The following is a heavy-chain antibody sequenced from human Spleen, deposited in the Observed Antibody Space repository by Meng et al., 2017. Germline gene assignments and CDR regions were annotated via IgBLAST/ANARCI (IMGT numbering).Heavy chain of an antibody. Sequence: QWQLVQFGPEVKKPGASVKLSCKPPGSTSAAYWLHWLRQAPGQGLEWMGRIDPNNDHTQYAQNFQGRVTMTSDTSISTVYMELNGLRSDDTAVYYCARDEDISAAGKLFGDYWGQGTLVTVSS. J-gene: IGHJ4*02. CDR1: GSTSAAYW. CDR3: ARDEDISAAGKLFGDY. CDR2: IDPNNDHT. D-gene: IGHD6-13*01. V-gene: IGHV1-2*06.